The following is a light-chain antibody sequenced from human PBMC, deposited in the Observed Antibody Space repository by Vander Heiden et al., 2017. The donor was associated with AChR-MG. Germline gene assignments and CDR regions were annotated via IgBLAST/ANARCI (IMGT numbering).Light chain of an antibody. CDR1: QSVLHSSNNKNY. Sequence: DIVMTQSPDSLAVSLGERATINCKSSQSVLHSSNNKNYLAWYQQKPGQPPKLLIYWASTRESGVPDRFSGSGSGTDFTLTISSLQAEDVAVYYCHQEDSSPRAFGQGTKVEIK. CDR2: WAS. V-gene: IGKV4-1*01. J-gene: IGKJ1*01. CDR3: HQEDSSPRA.